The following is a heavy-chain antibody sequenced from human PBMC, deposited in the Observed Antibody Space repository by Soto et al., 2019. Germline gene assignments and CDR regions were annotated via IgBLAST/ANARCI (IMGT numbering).Heavy chain of an antibody. CDR2: INPNSGGT. CDR1: GYTFTGYY. CDR3: ARYSVGAVPQRGWFDP. J-gene: IGHJ5*02. D-gene: IGHD1-26*01. Sequence: GASVKVSCKASGYTFTGYYMHWVRQAPGQGLEWMGWINPNSGGTNYAQKFQGRVTMTRDTSISTAYMELSRLRSDDTAVYYCARYSVGAVPQRGWFDPWGQGTLVTVSS. V-gene: IGHV1-2*02.